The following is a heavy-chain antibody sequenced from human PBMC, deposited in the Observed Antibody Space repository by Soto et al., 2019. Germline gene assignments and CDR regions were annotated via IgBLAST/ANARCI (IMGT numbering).Heavy chain of an antibody. CDR2: IYSGGYT. V-gene: IGHV3-53*01. D-gene: IGHD6-25*01. Sequence: EVQLVESGGGLIQPGGSLRLSCAVSGFTVSNNYMSWVRQAPGKGLEGVSVIYSGGYTAYGDSVKGRFTISRDNSKNTLYLQKNARGAAAPAFFYWATQRGGGGYWGQGTLVTVSS. J-gene: IGHJ4*02. CDR3: ATQRGGGGY. CDR1: GFTVSNNY.